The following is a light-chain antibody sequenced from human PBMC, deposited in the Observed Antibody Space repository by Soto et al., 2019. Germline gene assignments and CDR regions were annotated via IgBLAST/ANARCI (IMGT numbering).Light chain of an antibody. V-gene: IGLV2-8*01. Sequence: QSVLTQPPSASASPGQSVTISCTGASSDVGGYNYVSWYQHHPGKAPKLIIYEVTQRPSGVPDRFSGSKSGNTASLTVSGLQAEDEADYYCSSYAASYNWVFGGGTKLTVL. CDR1: SSDVGGYNY. CDR2: EVT. J-gene: IGLJ3*02. CDR3: SSYAASYNWV.